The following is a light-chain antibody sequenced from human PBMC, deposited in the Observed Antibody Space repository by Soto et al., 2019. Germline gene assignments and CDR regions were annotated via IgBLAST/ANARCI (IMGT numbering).Light chain of an antibody. CDR1: QSVSRSY. CDR2: GAS. J-gene: IGKJ1*01. V-gene: IGKV3-20*01. CDR3: QQYGSSSWT. Sequence: EIVLTQSPGTLSLSPGERATLSCRASQSVSRSYFAWYQQRFGQAPRLRIYGASSRASGIPDMFSGSGSGTDFTLTISRLEPEDFAVYYCQQYGSSSWTFGQGTKVEIK.